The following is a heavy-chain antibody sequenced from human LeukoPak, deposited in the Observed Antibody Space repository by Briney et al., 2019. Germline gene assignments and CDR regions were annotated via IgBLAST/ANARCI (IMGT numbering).Heavy chain of an antibody. CDR2: IKQDGSEK. V-gene: IGHV3-7*01. CDR1: GFTFSSIW. CDR3: ARAQNSGFDY. Sequence: GGSQRLSCAASGFTFSSIWMSWVRQAPGKGLEWVANIKQDGSEKYYVDSVKGRFTISRDNAKNSLYLQMNSLRAEDTAVYYCARAQNSGFDYWGQGTLVTLSS. D-gene: IGHD6-25*01. J-gene: IGHJ4*02.